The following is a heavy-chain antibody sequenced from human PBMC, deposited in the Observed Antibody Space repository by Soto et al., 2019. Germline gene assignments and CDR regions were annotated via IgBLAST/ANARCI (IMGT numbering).Heavy chain of an antibody. CDR3: ASQSSELLLFAS. J-gene: IGHJ4*02. CDR1: GFTFSSYS. Sequence: EVQLVESGGGLVQPGGSLRLSCAASGFTFSSYSMNWVRQAPGKGLEWVSYISSSSSTRYYADSVKGRFTISRDIAKNSLYLQMNSLTAADTAVYYCASQSSELLLFASRGQGTLVTVSS. CDR2: ISSSSSTR. D-gene: IGHD2-15*01. V-gene: IGHV3-48*01.